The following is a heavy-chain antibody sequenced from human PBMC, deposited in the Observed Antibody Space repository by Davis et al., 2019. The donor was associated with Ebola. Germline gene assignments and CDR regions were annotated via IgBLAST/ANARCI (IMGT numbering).Heavy chain of an antibody. CDR1: GGTFNTYA. CDR2: ITPIFGAA. CDR3: ARDLGSGSYFFFY. D-gene: IGHD1-26*01. Sequence: AASVKVSCKASGGTFNTYAVSWLRQAPGQGLEWMGGITPIFGAANYAQKFRGRVTITADESTRTAYMELASLTSADTAVYYCARDLGSGSYFFFYWGQGTLVTVSS. V-gene: IGHV1-69*13. J-gene: IGHJ4*02.